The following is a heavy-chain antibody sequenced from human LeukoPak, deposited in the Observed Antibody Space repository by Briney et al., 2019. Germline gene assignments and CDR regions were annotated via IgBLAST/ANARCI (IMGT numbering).Heavy chain of an antibody. Sequence: GASVQVSFTASGYTFTTYYMHWVRQAPGNRLEGMGIINPSGGSTSYPQKFQGRVTMTRDTYTSTVYMELSSLRSEDTAVYYCAREVKRGGTGNFDYWGQGTLVTVSS. D-gene: IGHD1-1*01. V-gene: IGHV1-46*01. CDR3: AREVKRGGTGNFDY. CDR1: GYTFTTYY. CDR2: INPSGGST. J-gene: IGHJ4*02.